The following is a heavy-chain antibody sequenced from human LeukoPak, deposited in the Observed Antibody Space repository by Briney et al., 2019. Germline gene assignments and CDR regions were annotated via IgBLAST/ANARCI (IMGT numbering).Heavy chain of an antibody. J-gene: IGHJ4*02. Sequence: GGSLRLSCAASGLTVSSNCMSWVRQAPGKGLEWVSFIYSGGSTYYTDSVKGRFTISRDNSKNTLYLQMNILRAEDTAVYYCARRAGDYSHPYDYWGQGILVTVTS. V-gene: IGHV3-53*01. CDR2: IYSGGST. CDR1: GLTVSSNC. D-gene: IGHD3-22*01. CDR3: ARRAGDYSHPYDY.